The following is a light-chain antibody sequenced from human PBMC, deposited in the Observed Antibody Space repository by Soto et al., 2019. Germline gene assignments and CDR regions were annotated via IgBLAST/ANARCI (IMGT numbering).Light chain of an antibody. CDR3: HKLNTVPVT. Sequence: DIQLTQSPSFLSASVGDRVTISCRASQGISSYLAWYQQTPGKAPKLLIYASSILQSGVPSRFSGSGSGTEFTLTSSSRPPEDFVTYYCHKLNTVPVTFCQGTRLAI. CDR1: QGISSY. V-gene: IGKV1-9*01. J-gene: IGKJ5*01. CDR2: ASS.